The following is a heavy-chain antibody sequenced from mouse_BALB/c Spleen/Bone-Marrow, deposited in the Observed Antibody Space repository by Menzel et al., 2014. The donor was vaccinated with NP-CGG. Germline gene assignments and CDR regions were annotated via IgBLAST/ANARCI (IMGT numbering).Heavy chain of an antibody. CDR1: GFNIKDTY. V-gene: IGHV14-3*02. CDR2: IDPANGNT. D-gene: IGHD2-1*01. Sequence: EVKLMESGAELVKPGASVKLSCTASGFNIKDTYMHWVKQRPEQGLEWIGRIDPANGNTKYDPKFQGKATITADTSSNTAYLRLSSLTSEDTAVYYCARYGNYCYAMDYWGQGTSVTVSS. CDR3: ARYGNYCYAMDY. J-gene: IGHJ4*01.